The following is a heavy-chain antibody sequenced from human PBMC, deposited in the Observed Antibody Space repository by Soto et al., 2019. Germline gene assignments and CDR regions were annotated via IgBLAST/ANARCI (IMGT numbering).Heavy chain of an antibody. CDR1: GFTFSSYG. CDR3: AKDLGYDFWSGYPVYYYGMDV. J-gene: IGHJ6*02. Sequence: GGSLRLSCAASGFTFSSYGMHWVRQAPGKGLEWVAVISYDGSNKYYADSVKGRFTISRDNSKNKLYLQMNSLRAEDTAVYYCAKDLGYDFWSGYPVYYYGMDVWGQGTMVTVSS. V-gene: IGHV3-30*18. D-gene: IGHD3-3*01. CDR2: ISYDGSNK.